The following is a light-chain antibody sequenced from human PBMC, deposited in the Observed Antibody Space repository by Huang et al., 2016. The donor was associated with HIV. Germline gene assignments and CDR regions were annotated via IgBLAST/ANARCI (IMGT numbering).Light chain of an antibody. Sequence: DVVMTQSPLSLPVTLGQPATISCRSSQSLLYSDGNTYLNWFQQRPGKSPRRLIYKVSNRDSGVPDRVSGSGSGTDFTLKISRVEAEDVGVYYCMQGTHWPPTFGQGTKVEIK. J-gene: IGKJ1*01. CDR1: QSLLYSDGNTY. CDR2: KVS. CDR3: MQGTHWPPT. V-gene: IGKV2-30*01.